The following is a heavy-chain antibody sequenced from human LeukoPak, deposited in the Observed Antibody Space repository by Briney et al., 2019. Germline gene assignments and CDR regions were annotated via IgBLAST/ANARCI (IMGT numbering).Heavy chain of an antibody. Sequence: GGSLRLSCAASGFTVSSNYMSWVRQAPGKGLEWVSVIYSGGSTYYADSVKGRFTISRDNSKNTLYLQMNSLRAEDTAVYYCASVDDYYYGMDVWGQGTTVTVSS. CDR2: IYSGGST. CDR3: ASVDDYYYGMDV. D-gene: IGHD5-12*01. V-gene: IGHV3-66*02. J-gene: IGHJ6*02. CDR1: GFTVSSNY.